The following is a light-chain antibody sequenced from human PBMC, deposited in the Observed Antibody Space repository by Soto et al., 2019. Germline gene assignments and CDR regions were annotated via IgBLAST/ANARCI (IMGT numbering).Light chain of an antibody. V-gene: IGKV1-16*02. CDR1: QDIRNY. CDR3: QQYNSYPPT. CDR2: GAS. Sequence: DIQMTQSPSSLSASVGDRVTITCRASQDIRNYLVWFQQKSGKAPKFLSHGASNLQSGVPSKFSGSGSGTEFTLTISSLQPEDFATYYCQQYNSYPPTFGGGTKVEIK. J-gene: IGKJ4*01.